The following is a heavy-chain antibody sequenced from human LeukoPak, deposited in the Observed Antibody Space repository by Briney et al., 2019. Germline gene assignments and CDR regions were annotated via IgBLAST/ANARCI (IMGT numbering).Heavy chain of an antibody. CDR1: GFTFSSYE. Sequence: GGSLRLSCAASGFTFSSYEMNWVRQAPGKGLEWVSYISSSGSTIYYADSVKGRVTISRDNSKNTLYLQLNSLRAEDTAVYYCAKLKQWQPQRYFFEYWGQGALVTVAS. D-gene: IGHD6-19*01. CDR3: AKLKQWQPQRYFFEY. CDR2: ISSSGSTI. J-gene: IGHJ4*02. V-gene: IGHV3-48*03.